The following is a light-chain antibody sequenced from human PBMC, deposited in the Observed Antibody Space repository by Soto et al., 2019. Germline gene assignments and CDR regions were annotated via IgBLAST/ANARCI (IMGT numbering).Light chain of an antibody. CDR1: QSVSSSF. CDR2: GAS. V-gene: IGKV3-20*01. CDR3: QHYGSSPYT. J-gene: IGKJ2*01. Sequence: EIVLTQSPASLSLSVGDRATLTCRASQSVSSSFLAWYQQKPGHAQRLLIYGASSRATGVPYRFSGSGSGTDFTLTIRSLQPEDFAVYYCQHYGSSPYTFGQGTKLDIK.